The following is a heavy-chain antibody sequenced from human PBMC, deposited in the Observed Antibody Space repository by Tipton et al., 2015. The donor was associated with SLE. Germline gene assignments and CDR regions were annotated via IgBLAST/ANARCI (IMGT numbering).Heavy chain of an antibody. CDR1: GFTFSSYV. CDR3: ARVSPLRFLEWFLDY. Sequence: GSLRLSCAASGFTFSSYVMSWVRQAPGKGLEWVSSIRGSGDSTYYADSVKGRFTISGDNAKNSLYLQMNSLRAEDTAVYYCARVSPLRFLEWFLDYWGQGTLVTVSS. J-gene: IGHJ4*02. CDR2: IRGSGDST. V-gene: IGHV3-23*01. D-gene: IGHD3-3*01.